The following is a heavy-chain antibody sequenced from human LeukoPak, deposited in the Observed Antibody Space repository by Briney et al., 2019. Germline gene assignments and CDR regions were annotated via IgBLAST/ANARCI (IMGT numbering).Heavy chain of an antibody. V-gene: IGHV3-53*01. Sequence: GGSLRLSCAASGFTVSSNYMSWVRQAPGKGLEWVSVIYSGGSAYYADSVKGRFTISRDNSKNTLYLQMNGLRAEDTAVYYCGRDRVSYGDAFDIWGQGTMVTVSS. D-gene: IGHD3-16*01. J-gene: IGHJ3*02. CDR1: GFTVSSNY. CDR2: IYSGGSA. CDR3: GRDRVSYGDAFDI.